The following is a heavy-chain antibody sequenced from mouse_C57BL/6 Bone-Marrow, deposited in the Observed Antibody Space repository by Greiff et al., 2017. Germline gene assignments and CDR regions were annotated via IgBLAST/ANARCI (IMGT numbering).Heavy chain of an antibody. Sequence: EVKLVESGGGLVQPGGSMKLSCVASGFTFSNYWMNWVRQSPEKGLEWVAQIRLKSDNYATHYAESVKGRFTISRDDSKSSVYLQMNNLRAEDTGIYYCTSPYYYGSSRYWYFDVWGTGTTVTVSS. J-gene: IGHJ1*03. CDR2: IRLKSDNYAT. CDR3: TSPYYYGSSRYWYFDV. V-gene: IGHV6-3*01. D-gene: IGHD1-1*01. CDR1: GFTFSNYW.